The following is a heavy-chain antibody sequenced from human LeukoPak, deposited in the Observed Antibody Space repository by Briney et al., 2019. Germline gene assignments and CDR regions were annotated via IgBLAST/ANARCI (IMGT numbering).Heavy chain of an antibody. CDR3: ARLLGGTTEHHGYYMDV. CDR1: GGSFSGYY. Sequence: SETLSLTCAVHGGSFSGYYWSWIRQPPGKGLEWIGEINHSGSTNYNPSLKSRVTISVDTSKNQFSLKLSSVPAADTAVYYCARLLGGTTEHHGYYMDVWGKGTTVTVSS. J-gene: IGHJ6*03. V-gene: IGHV4-34*01. D-gene: IGHD1-7*01. CDR2: INHSGST.